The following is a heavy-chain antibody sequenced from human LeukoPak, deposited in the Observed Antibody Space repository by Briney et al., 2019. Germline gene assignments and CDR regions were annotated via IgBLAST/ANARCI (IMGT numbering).Heavy chain of an antibody. CDR3: ARAPTRAIFGVPETYYYMDV. V-gene: IGHV4-59*01. Sequence: SETLSLTCTVSGGSISSYYWSWIRQPPGKGLEWIGYIYYTGSTNYNPSPKSRVTISVDTSKNRFSLKLSSVTAADTAVYYCARAPTRAIFGVPETYYYMDVWGKGTTVTVSS. D-gene: IGHD3-3*01. CDR1: GGSISSYY. J-gene: IGHJ6*03. CDR2: IYYTGST.